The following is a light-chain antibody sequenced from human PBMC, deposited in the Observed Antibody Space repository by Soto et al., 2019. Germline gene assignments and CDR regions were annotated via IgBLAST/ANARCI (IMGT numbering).Light chain of an antibody. CDR1: NSNIGRYS. CDR2: SDD. CDR3: AAWDDNLNGPL. J-gene: IGLJ3*02. V-gene: IGLV1-44*01. Sequence: QSALTQPPSLSGTPGQRVTISCSGSNSNIGRYSVNWYQHFPGTAPKILIYSDDERPSGVPDRFSGSKSGTSASLAISGLQSEYEAEYYCAAWDDNLNGPLFGGGTQLPVL.